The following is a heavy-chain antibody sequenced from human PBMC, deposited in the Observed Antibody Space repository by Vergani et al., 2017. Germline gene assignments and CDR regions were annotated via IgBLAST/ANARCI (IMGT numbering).Heavy chain of an antibody. CDR3: ARVGTIAAAGTGYYYMDV. Sequence: QVHLNEAGPGLVKPSQTLSLTCTVSGASITSGSYYWSWIRQPPGKGLEWIGEINHSGSTNYNPSLKSRVTISVDTSKNQFSLKLSSVTAADTAVYYCARVGTIAAAGTGYYYMDVWGKGTTVTVSS. CDR1: GASITSGSYY. CDR2: INHSGST. V-gene: IGHV4-39*07. D-gene: IGHD6-13*01. J-gene: IGHJ6*03.